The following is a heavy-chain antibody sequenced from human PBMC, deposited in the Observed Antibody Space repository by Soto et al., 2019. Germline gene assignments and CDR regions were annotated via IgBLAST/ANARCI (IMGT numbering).Heavy chain of an antibody. CDR1: GYTFTGYY. CDR2: INPNSGGT. V-gene: IGHV1-2*04. Sequence: ASVKVSCKASGYTFTGYYMHWVRQAPGQGLEWMGWINPNSGGTNYAQKFQGWVTMTRDTSISTAYMELSRLRSDDTAVYYCAREGYDILTGYYRVFDYWGQGTLVTVSS. D-gene: IGHD3-9*01. J-gene: IGHJ4*02. CDR3: AREGYDILTGYYRVFDY.